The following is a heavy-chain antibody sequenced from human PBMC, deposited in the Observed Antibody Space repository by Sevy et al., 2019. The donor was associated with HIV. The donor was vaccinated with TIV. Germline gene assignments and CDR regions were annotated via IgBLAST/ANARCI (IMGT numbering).Heavy chain of an antibody. J-gene: IGHJ3*02. V-gene: IGHV4-34*01. D-gene: IGHD2-2*01. Sequence: SETLSLTCPVYGGSLSGYYWSWIRQPPGKGLEWIGEINHSGSTNYNPSLKSRVTISVDTSKNQFSLKLSSVTAADTAVYYCARHCSSTSCSHAFDIWGQGTMVTVSS. CDR3: ARHCSSTSCSHAFDI. CDR1: GGSLSGYY. CDR2: INHSGST.